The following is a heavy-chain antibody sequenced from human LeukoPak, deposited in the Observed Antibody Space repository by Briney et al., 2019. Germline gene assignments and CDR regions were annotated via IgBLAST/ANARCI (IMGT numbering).Heavy chain of an antibody. J-gene: IGHJ4*02. CDR3: ARAMVDYDSSGQYYFDY. Sequence: PSETLSLTCTVSGGCISSYYWSWIRQPPGKGLEWIGYIYYSGSTNYNPSLKSRVTISVDTSKNQFSLKLSSVTAADTAVYYCARAMVDYDSSGQYYFDYWGQGTLVTVSS. V-gene: IGHV4-59*01. CDR2: IYYSGST. D-gene: IGHD3-22*01. CDR1: GGCISSYY.